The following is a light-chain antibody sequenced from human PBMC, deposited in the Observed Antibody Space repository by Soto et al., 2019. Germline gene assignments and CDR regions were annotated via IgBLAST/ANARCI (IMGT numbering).Light chain of an antibody. V-gene: IGKV3D-20*01. J-gene: IGKJ2*01. Sequence: EIVLTQSPGTLSLSPGERATLSCGASQTIGSSYLAWYQQKPGQAPRLLIFDASSRAPGIPDRFSGSGSGTDFTLTISRLEPEDFAVYHCHQYSRSPQTFGQGTRLEIK. CDR1: QTIGSSY. CDR3: HQYSRSPQT. CDR2: DAS.